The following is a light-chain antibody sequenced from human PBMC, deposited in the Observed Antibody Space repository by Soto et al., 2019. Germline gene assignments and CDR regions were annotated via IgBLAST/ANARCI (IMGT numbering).Light chain of an antibody. CDR1: SSNIGAGYD. CDR3: QSYDSSLSGFYV. Sequence: QSVLTQPPSVSGAPGQRVTISCTGSSSNIGAGYDVHWYQQLPGRAPKLLIYANNNRPSGVPDRFSGSRSDTSASLAITGLQAEYEADYSCQSYDSSLSGFYVFGTGTKLTVL. CDR2: ANN. J-gene: IGLJ1*01. V-gene: IGLV1-40*01.